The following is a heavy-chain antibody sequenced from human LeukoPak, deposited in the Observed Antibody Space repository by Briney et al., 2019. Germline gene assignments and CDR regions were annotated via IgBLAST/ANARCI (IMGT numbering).Heavy chain of an antibody. D-gene: IGHD2-2*01. CDR3: ARGRYCSSTNSCYFDY. CDR1: GYTFTSYY. J-gene: IGHJ4*02. V-gene: IGHV1-46*01. CDR2: INPSGGST. Sequence: GASVTVSCTASGYTFTSYYMHWVRQAPGQGLEWMGIINPSGGSTSYAQRFQGRVTMTRDTSTSTLYMELSSLRSEDTAVYYCARGRYCSSTNSCYFDYWGQGTLVTVSS.